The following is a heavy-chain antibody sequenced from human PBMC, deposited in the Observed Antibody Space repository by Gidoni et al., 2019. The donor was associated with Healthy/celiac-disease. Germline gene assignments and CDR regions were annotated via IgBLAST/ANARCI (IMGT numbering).Heavy chain of an antibody. CDR1: GFTFSSYG. J-gene: IGHJ3*02. D-gene: IGHD4-17*01. CDR3: ARDRDYGDYRDAFDI. CDR2: IWYDGSNK. Sequence: QVQLVESGGGVVQPGRSLRLSCAASGFTFSSYGMHWVRQAPGKGLEWVAVIWYDGSNKYYADSVKGRFTISRDNSKNTLYLQMNSLRAEDTAVYYCARDRDYGDYRDAFDIWGQGTMVTVSS. V-gene: IGHV3-33*01.